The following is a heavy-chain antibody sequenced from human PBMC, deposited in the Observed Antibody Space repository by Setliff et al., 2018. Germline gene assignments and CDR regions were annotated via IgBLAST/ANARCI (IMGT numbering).Heavy chain of an antibody. V-gene: IGHV4-39*01. Sequence: PSETLSLTCAVSGGSISNSVYYWAWIRQPPGKGLEWIGRIYSGGTTYYNSSLKSRVTISVDTSKSQFSLRLNSVTAADTAVYYCARAGTYRYFDYWGRGTLVTVSS. CDR3: ARAGTYRYFDY. CDR1: GGSISNSVYY. D-gene: IGHD1-1*01. CDR2: IYSGGTT. J-gene: IGHJ4*02.